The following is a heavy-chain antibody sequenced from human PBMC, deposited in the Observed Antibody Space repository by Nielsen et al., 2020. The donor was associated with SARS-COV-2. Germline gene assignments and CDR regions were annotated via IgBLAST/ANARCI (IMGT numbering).Heavy chain of an antibody. CDR2: IKDDGSAR. V-gene: IGHV3-7*01. Sequence: GGSLRLSCVASGFTFSAYWMNWVRQAPGKGLELVANIKDDGSARYYADSVKGRFTISRDNSKNTLYLQMNSLRAEDTAVYFCAKEHLVDRALIMYYFDSWGQGTLVTVSS. CDR1: GFTFSAYW. D-gene: IGHD3-16*01. J-gene: IGHJ4*02. CDR3: AKEHLVDRALIMYYFDS.